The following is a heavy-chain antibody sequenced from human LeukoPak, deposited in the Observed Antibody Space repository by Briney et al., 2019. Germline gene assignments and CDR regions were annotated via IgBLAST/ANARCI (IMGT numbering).Heavy chain of an antibody. Sequence: GGSLRLSCGASGFTFGTYWMHWVRQAPGRGLVWVSGINSDGGTTTYADSVKGRFTISRDNSKNTLYLQMNSLRAEDTALYYCAKPPRIAKAYMDVWGKGTTVTVSS. D-gene: IGHD6-13*01. CDR3: AKPPRIAKAYMDV. J-gene: IGHJ6*03. V-gene: IGHV3-74*01. CDR1: GFTFGTYW. CDR2: INSDGGTT.